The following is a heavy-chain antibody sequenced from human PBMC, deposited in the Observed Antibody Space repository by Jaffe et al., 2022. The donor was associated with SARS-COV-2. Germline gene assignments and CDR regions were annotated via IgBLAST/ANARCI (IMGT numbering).Heavy chain of an antibody. CDR1: GFTLSHYW. J-gene: IGHJ4*02. CDR3: GRGGVTASLDQ. Sequence: EVQLVESGGGSVQPGGSLRLSCVASGFTLSHYWMHWARQAPGKGLVWVSHIKGDGTDTGYADSVKGRFTISRDNAKNTLYLQMNSLRAEDTAVYYCGRGGVTASLDQWGQGTLVTVSS. CDR2: IKGDGTDT. D-gene: IGHD2-2*01. V-gene: IGHV3-74*01.